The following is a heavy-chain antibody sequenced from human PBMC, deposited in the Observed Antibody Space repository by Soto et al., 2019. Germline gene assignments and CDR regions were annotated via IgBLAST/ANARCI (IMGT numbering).Heavy chain of an antibody. V-gene: IGHV4-34*01. Sequence: QVQLQQLGAGLFKPSETLSLTCAVYCGSFSGYYWTWIRQPPGTGLEWIGEINHSGSTNYIPSLKSQLTISVNTSKNHFSLKLTAVTAADTAVYYCASDKITGLFDYWGQGTLVTVSS. CDR2: INHSGST. J-gene: IGHJ4*02. D-gene: IGHD1-20*01. CDR3: ASDKITGLFDY. CDR1: CGSFSGYY.